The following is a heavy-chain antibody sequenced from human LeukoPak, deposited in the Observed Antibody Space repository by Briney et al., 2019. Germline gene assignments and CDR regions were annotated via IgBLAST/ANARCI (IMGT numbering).Heavy chain of an antibody. J-gene: IGHJ4*02. CDR1: GFTFSSYA. D-gene: IGHD2-21*02. CDR3: ARVGGSLAYCGGDCYPLDY. V-gene: IGHV3-30*04. Sequence: PGGSLRLSCAASGFTFSSYAMHWVRQAPGKGLEWVAVISYDGSNKYYADSVKGRFTISRDNAKNSLYLQMNSLRAEDTAVYYCARVGGSLAYCGGDCYPLDYWGQGTLVTVSS. CDR2: ISYDGSNK.